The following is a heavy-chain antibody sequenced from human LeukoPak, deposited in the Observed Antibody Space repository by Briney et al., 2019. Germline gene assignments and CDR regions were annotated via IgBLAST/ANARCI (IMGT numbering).Heavy chain of an antibody. CDR1: GGSISSYY. Sequence: SETLSLTCTVSGGSISSYYWSWIRQPPGKGLEWIGYIYYSGSTNYNPSLKSRVTISVDTSKNQFSLKLSSVTAADTAVYYCARDGRSGSYYYYMDVWGKGTTVTVSS. CDR3: ARDGRSGSYYYYMDV. V-gene: IGHV4-59*01. CDR2: IYYSGST. D-gene: IGHD1-26*01. J-gene: IGHJ6*03.